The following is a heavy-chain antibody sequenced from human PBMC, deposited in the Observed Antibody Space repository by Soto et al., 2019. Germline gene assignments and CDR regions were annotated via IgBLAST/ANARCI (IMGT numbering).Heavy chain of an antibody. Sequence: SETLSLTCTVSGGSISSGGYYWSWIRQPPGKGLEWIGEINHSGSTNYNPSLKSRVTISVDTSKNQFSLKLSSVTAADTAVYYCARVLAVAGPFDYWGQGTLVTVSS. CDR3: ARVLAVAGPFDY. D-gene: IGHD6-19*01. CDR2: INHSGST. J-gene: IGHJ4*02. V-gene: IGHV4-39*07. CDR1: GGSISSGGYY.